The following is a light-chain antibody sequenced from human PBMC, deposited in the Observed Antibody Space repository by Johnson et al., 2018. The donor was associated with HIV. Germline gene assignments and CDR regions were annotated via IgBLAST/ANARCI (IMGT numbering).Light chain of an antibody. V-gene: IGLV1-51*01. CDR2: DNN. CDR3: GTWGGV. Sequence: QSVLTQPPSVSAAPGQKVTISCSGSSSNIGNSYVSWYQQLPGTAPKLLIYDNNKRPSGIPDRFSGSKSGTSATLGITGLQTGDEADYYCGTWGGVFGTGTEVTVL. CDR1: SSNIGNSY. J-gene: IGLJ1*01.